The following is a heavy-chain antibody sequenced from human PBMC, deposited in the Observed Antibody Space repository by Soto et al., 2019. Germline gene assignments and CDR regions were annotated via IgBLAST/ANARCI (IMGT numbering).Heavy chain of an antibody. CDR3: AKDRIWFGELHDY. CDR2: ISGSGGST. J-gene: IGHJ4*02. D-gene: IGHD3-10*01. CDR1: GFTFSSYA. Sequence: EVQLLESGGGLVQPGGSLRLSCAASGFTFSSYAMSWVRQAPGKGLEWVSAISGSGGSTYYADSVKGRFTISRDNSKNTLYLQMNSLRAEDTAVHYCAKDRIWFGELHDYWGQGTLVTVSS. V-gene: IGHV3-23*01.